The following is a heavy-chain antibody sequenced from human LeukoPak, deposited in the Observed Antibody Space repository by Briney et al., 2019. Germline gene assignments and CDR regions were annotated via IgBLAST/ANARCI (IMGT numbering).Heavy chain of an antibody. J-gene: IGHJ4*02. CDR2: SSGSGGST. D-gene: IGHD3-22*01. CDR1: GFTFSSYA. CDR3: AKDDRYDSSGYYRPYYFDY. V-gene: IGHV3-23*01. Sequence: GGSLRLSCAASGFTFSSYAMSWAHQAPGKGLEWVSASSGSGGSTYYADSVKGRFTISRDNSKNTLYLQMHSLRAEDTAVYYCAKDDRYDSSGYYRPYYFDYWGQGTLVPVSS.